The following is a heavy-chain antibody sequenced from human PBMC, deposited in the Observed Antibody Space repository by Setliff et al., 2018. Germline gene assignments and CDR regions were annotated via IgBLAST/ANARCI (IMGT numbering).Heavy chain of an antibody. CDR1: GGTFSVYH. Sequence: SETLSLTCAAYGGTFSVYHWTWIRQSPEKGLEWIGEINHRGSTNYNPSLKSRVTISIDTSKDQFSLKLISMTAADSAVYYCARDRVAVLAGRRGFYFDYWGKGTLVTVSS. J-gene: IGHJ4*02. CDR2: INHRGST. D-gene: IGHD2-15*01. CDR3: ARDRVAVLAGRRGFYFDY. V-gene: IGHV4-34*01.